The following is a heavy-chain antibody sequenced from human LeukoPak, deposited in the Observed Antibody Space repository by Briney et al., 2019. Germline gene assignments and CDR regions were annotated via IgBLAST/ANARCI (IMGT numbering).Heavy chain of an antibody. CDR2: INPSGGST. D-gene: IGHD1-1*01. Sequence: ASVKVSCKASGYTFTSYYMHWVRQAPGQGLEWMGIINPSGGSTSYAQKFQGRVTMTRDTSTSTVYMELRSLRSDDTAVYYCARSTGPDAFDIWGQGTMVTVSS. CDR1: GYTFTSYY. J-gene: IGHJ3*02. V-gene: IGHV1-46*01. CDR3: ARSTGPDAFDI.